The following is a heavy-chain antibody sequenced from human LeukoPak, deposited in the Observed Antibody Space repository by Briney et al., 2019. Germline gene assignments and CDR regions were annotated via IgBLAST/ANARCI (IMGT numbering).Heavy chain of an antibody. Sequence: GGSLRLSCAASGFTFSSYGMHWVRQAPGKGLEWVAVIWYDGSNKYYADSVKVRFTISRDNSKNTLYLQMNSLRAEDTAVYYCANSYSGYYYYFDYWGQGTLVTVSS. J-gene: IGHJ4*02. CDR1: GFTFSSYG. CDR2: IWYDGSNK. V-gene: IGHV3-33*06. D-gene: IGHD3-22*01. CDR3: ANSYSGYYYYFDY.